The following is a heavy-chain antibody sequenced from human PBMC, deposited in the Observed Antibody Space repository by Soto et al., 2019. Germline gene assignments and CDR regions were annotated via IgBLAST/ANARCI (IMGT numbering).Heavy chain of an antibody. CDR1: GFTFSDYY. CDR2: ISTSGTTI. D-gene: IGHD2-2*01. CDR3: ARDQSTSIDN. V-gene: IGHV3-11*01. J-gene: IGHJ4*02. Sequence: GGSLRLSCAASGFTFSDYYMSWIRQAPGKGLEWVSYISTSGTTISYADSVKGRFTISRDNAKNSLYLQMNSLRAEDTAVYYCARDQSTSIDNWGQGTLVTVSS.